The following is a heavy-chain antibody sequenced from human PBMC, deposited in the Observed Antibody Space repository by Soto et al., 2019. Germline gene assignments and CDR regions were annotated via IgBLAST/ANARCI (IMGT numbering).Heavy chain of an antibody. CDR2: IYYSGST. V-gene: IGHV4-59*01. Sequence: SETLSLTCTVSGGSISSYYWSWIRQPPGKGLEWIGYIYYSGSTNYNPSLKSRVTISVDTSKNQFSLKLSSVTAADTAVYYCARAPGDYGDYPPPHYYYYMDVWGKGTTVTVSS. CDR1: GGSISSYY. CDR3: ARAPGDYGDYPPPHYYYYMDV. D-gene: IGHD4-17*01. J-gene: IGHJ6*03.